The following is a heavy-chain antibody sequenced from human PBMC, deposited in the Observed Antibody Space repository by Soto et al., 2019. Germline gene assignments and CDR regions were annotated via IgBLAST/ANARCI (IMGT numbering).Heavy chain of an antibody. CDR1: GFTFSSYA. Sequence: GGSLRLSCAASGFTFSSYAMSWVRQAPGKGLEWVSATSGSGGSTYYADSVKGRFTISRDNSKNTLYLQMNSLRAEDTAVYYCAKGAVPAAYYYDSSGYYPHYWGQGTLVTVSS. CDR2: TSGSGGST. V-gene: IGHV3-23*01. D-gene: IGHD3-22*01. J-gene: IGHJ4*02. CDR3: AKGAVPAAYYYDSSGYYPHY.